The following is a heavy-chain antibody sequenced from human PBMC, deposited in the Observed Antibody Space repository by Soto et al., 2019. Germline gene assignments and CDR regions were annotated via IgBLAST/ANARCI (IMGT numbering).Heavy chain of an antibody. Sequence: GGSLRLSCAGSGFTPTTTPLSWVRQPPGKGLEWVTTISGTASRTYYVDSVKGRFFISRDNSKNTVTLQMNNLTVDDTAVYYCATSFRYFDNWGKGTRVTSPQ. CDR1: GFTPTTTP. J-gene: IGHJ4*02. V-gene: IGHV3-23*01. D-gene: IGHD3-9*01. CDR2: ISGTASRT. CDR3: ATSFRYFDN.